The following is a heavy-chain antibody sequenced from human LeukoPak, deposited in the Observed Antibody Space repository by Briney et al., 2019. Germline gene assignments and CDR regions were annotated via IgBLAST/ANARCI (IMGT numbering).Heavy chain of an antibody. CDR2: ISAYNGNT. CDR3: ARDSKYSSGQKFDY. J-gene: IGHJ4*02. V-gene: IGHV1-18*01. CDR1: GYTFTSYG. Sequence: GASVKVSCKASGYTFTSYGISWVRQAPGQGLEWMGWISAYNGNTNYAQRLQGRVTMTTDTSTSTAYMELRSLRSDDTAVYYCARDSKYSSGQKFDYWGQGTLVTVSS. D-gene: IGHD6-19*01.